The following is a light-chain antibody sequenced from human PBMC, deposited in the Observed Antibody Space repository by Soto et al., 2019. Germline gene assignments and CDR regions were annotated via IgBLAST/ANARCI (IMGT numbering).Light chain of an antibody. J-gene: IGKJ2*03. CDR2: AAS. V-gene: IGKV1-39*01. CDR3: HQSYTPTRYS. Sequence: DIQMTQSPSSLSASVGDRVTITCRASQTIITYLNWYQQKPGKAPNLLIYAASRLQSGVPSRFSGSGSGTDFTLTIRSLQPEDFATYYCHQSYTPTRYSFGQGTKLEIK. CDR1: QTIITY.